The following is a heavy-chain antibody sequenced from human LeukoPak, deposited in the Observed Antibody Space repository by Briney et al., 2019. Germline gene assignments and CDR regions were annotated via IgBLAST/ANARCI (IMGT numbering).Heavy chain of an antibody. CDR3: AAAGTHWFDP. CDR2: IYYSGRT. D-gene: IGHD6-13*01. CDR1: GGSISSYY. J-gene: IGHJ5*02. V-gene: IGHV4-59*01. Sequence: PSETLSLTCTVSGGSISSYYWSWIRQPPGKGLEWIGYIYYSGRTNYNPSLKSRVTISVDTSKNQFSLKLSSVTAADTAVYYCAAAGTHWFDPWGQGTLVTVSS.